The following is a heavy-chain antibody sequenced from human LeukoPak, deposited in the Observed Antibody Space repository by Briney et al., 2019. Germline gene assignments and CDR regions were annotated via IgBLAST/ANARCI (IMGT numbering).Heavy chain of an antibody. CDR3: ARASHDYGDYSHFDY. D-gene: IGHD4-17*01. J-gene: IGHJ4*02. CDR2: IYTSGST. CDR1: GGSISSYY. Sequence: PSETLSLTCTVSGGSISSYYRSWIRQPAGKGLEWIGRIYTSGSTNYNPSLKSRVTIAVDKSKNQFSLKLSSVTAADTAVYYCARASHDYGDYSHFDYWGQGTLVTVSS. V-gene: IGHV4-4*07.